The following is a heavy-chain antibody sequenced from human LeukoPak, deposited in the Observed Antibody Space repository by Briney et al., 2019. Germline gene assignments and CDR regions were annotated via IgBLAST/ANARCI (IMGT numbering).Heavy chain of an antibody. CDR2: IKTDGSEK. CDR3: ARGRWELWMPGTHFDY. Sequence: GGSLRLSCEGSGFTFSNYWMGWVRQAPGKGLQWVANIKTDGSEKYYVDSVKGRFTISRDNAKNSLYLQMNSLRAEDTAVYYCARGRWELWMPGTHFDYWGQGTLVTVSS. CDR1: GFTFSNYW. D-gene: IGHD1-26*01. V-gene: IGHV3-7*01. J-gene: IGHJ4*02.